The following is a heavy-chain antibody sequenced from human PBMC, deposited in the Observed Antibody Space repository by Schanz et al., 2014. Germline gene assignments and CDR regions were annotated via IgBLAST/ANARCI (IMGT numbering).Heavy chain of an antibody. D-gene: IGHD2-15*01. V-gene: IGHV3-48*01. CDR3: AKDFLLEQLGYSRCYYAMDV. J-gene: IGHJ6*02. Sequence: EVQLVESGGGLVQPGGSLRLSCAASGFTFSSYSMNWVRQAPGKGLEWVSYISSSSSTTYYADSVKGRFTISRDNAKNSLFLQNNSLRAEDTAVYYCAKDFLLEQLGYSRCYYAMDVWGQGTTVTVSS. CDR1: GFTFSSYS. CDR2: ISSSSSTT.